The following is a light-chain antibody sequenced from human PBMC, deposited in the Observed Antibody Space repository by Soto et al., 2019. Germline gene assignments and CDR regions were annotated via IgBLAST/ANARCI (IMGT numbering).Light chain of an antibody. Sequence: EIVMTPSPATLSSSPGERATLSYRASQSVGSDLAWYQQKPGQAPRLVIYDIFTRATGVPTRTSGSGSGTEFTLTINHLPSEDFAVYYPQQYNSWALTFGGGTKVEIK. J-gene: IGKJ4*01. V-gene: IGKV3D-15*01. CDR2: DIF. CDR3: QQYNSWALT. CDR1: QSVGSD.